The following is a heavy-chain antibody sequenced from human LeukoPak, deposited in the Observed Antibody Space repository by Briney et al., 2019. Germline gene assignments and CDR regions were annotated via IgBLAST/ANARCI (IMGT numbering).Heavy chain of an antibody. D-gene: IGHD1-26*01. CDR1: GYTFTSYD. Sequence: ASVKVSCKASGYTFTSYDINWVRQATGQALEWMGWMNPNSGNTGYAQKFQGRVTITADKSTSTAYMELSSLRSEDTAVYYCARDQTVGATNAGYWGQGTLVTVSS. CDR3: ARDQTVGATNAGY. J-gene: IGHJ4*02. V-gene: IGHV1-8*01. CDR2: MNPNSGNT.